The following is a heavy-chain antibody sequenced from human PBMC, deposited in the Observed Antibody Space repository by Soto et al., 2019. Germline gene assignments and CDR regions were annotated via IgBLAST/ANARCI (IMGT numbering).Heavy chain of an antibody. V-gene: IGHV4-30-4*01. CDR1: GDSVSSGDHY. CDR2: IYSRGYT. Sequence: QVQLQESGPGLVKPSQTLSLTCTVSGDSVSSGDHYWSWIRQPPGKGLEWIGYIYSRGYTYYNPSLKSRVIISLGASKDQFSLKLSSVTAADTAVYYCARGAGDSRGYSGGHFDYWGQGTLVIVSS. J-gene: IGHJ4*02. D-gene: IGHD3-22*01. CDR3: ARGAGDSRGYSGGHFDY.